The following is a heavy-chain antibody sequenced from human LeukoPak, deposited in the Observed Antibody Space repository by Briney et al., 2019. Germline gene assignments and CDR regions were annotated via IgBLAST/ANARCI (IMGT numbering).Heavy chain of an antibody. J-gene: IGHJ5*02. CDR2: IYTSGST. D-gene: IGHD2-2*01. CDR3: ARDWGYCSSTSCYGPPWFDP. Sequence: PSETLSLTCTVSGGSISSYYWSWIRQPAGKGLEWIGRIYTSGSTNYNPSLKSRVTMSVDTSKNQFSLKLSSVTAADTAVYYCARDWGYCSSTSCYGPPWFDPWGQGTLVTVSS. CDR1: GGSISSYY. V-gene: IGHV4-4*07.